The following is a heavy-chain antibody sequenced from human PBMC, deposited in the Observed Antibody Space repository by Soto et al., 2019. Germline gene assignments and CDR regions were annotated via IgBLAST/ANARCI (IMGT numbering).Heavy chain of an antibody. V-gene: IGHV5-51*01. J-gene: IGHJ6*03. CDR3: ARHLEYSSSRGTSTNRYYYYYYMDV. CDR2: IYPGDSDT. Sequence: PGESLKISCKGSGYSFTSYWIGWVRQMPGKGLEWMGIIYPGDSDTRYSPYFQGQVTISADKSISTAYLQWSSLKASDTAMYYCARHLEYSSSRGTSTNRYYYYYYMDVWGKGTTVTVSS. D-gene: IGHD6-6*01. CDR1: GYSFTSYW.